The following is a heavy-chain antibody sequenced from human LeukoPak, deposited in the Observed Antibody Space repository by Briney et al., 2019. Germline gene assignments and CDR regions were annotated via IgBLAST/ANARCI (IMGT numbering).Heavy chain of an antibody. CDR2: IIPIFGTA. D-gene: IGHD6-13*01. CDR1: GGTFSSYA. V-gene: IGHV1-69*13. Sequence: ASVKVSCKASGGTFSSYAISWVRQAPGQGLEWMVGIIPIFGTANYAQKFQGRVTITADESTSTAYMELSSLRSEDTAVYYCARAGSSAAAGPAQLRYYYYYGMDVWGQGTTVTVSS. J-gene: IGHJ6*02. CDR3: ARAGSSAAAGPAQLRYYYYYGMDV.